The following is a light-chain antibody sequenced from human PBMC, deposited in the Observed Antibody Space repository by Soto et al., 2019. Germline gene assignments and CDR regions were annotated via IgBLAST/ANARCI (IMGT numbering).Light chain of an antibody. CDR3: QHMRT. CDR1: QNINNW. J-gene: IGKJ1*01. V-gene: IGKV1-5*01. Sequence: DIQMTQSPSTLSASVGDRVTITCRASQNINNWIAWYQQKPGKAPKFLIYDASTLESGVPSRFSGGGFGTELSLTISSLQPDDFGSYSGQHMRTFGQGTKVEIK. CDR2: DAS.